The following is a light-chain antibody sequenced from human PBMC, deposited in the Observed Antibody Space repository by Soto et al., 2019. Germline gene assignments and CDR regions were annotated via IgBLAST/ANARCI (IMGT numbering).Light chain of an antibody. CDR1: QYISIW. Sequence: DIQMTQSPSFVSASLGDRVTLTCRASQYISIWLAWYQQRLGEAPRLLIFSASTLKNGVPARFSGSGSGTDFTLTISGLQPEDVATYSCQQGRTSPFSFGPGTKV. CDR3: QQGRTSPFS. CDR2: SAS. J-gene: IGKJ3*01. V-gene: IGKV1D-12*01.